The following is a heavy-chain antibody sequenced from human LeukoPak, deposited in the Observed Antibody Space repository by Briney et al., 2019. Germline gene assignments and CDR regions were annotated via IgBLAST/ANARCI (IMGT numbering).Heavy chain of an antibody. V-gene: IGHV3-21*01. CDR2: ISRDSIYI. CDR1: GFTFSSYS. CDR3: ARTNDFWSSYYPFDS. Sequence: GGSLRLSCAASGFTFSSYSMNWVRQAPGEGPEWVSSISRDSIYIYYADSMKGRFTISRDNAKNSLYLQMNSLRAEDTAVYYCARTNDFWSSYYPFDSWGQGTLVTVSS. J-gene: IGHJ4*02. D-gene: IGHD3-3*01.